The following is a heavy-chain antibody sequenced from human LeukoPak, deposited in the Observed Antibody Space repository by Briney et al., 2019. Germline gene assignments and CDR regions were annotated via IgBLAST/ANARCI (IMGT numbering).Heavy chain of an antibody. CDR2: IYYSGNT. J-gene: IGHJ4*02. CDR1: GGSISSGGYY. Sequence: SETLSLTCTVSGGSISSGGYYWSWIRQHPGKGLEWIGYIYYSGNTYYNPSLKSLVTISVDTSKNQFSLKLSSVTAADTAVYYCARGRDSYGLVPDYFDYWGQGTLVTVSS. V-gene: IGHV4-31*01. CDR3: ARGRDSYGLVPDYFDY. D-gene: IGHD5-18*01.